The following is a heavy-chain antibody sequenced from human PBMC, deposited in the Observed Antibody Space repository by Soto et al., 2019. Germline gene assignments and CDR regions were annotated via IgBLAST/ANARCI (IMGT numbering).Heavy chain of an antibody. CDR1: GFTFRSYG. Sequence: PGGSLRLSCAASGFTFRSYGMHWVRQAPGKGLEWVAVISYDGSNKYYADSVKGRFTISRDNSNNTLYLQMNSLRAEDTAVYYCAKEMYYYDSSGYYPFDFWGQGTLVTVYS. D-gene: IGHD3-22*01. J-gene: IGHJ4*02. V-gene: IGHV3-30*18. CDR2: ISYDGSNK. CDR3: AKEMYYYDSSGYYPFDF.